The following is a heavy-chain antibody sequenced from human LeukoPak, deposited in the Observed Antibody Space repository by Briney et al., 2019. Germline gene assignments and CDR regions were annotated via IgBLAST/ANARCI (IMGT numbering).Heavy chain of an antibody. V-gene: IGHV4-61*02. Sequence: PSETLSLTCTVPGCSIRSGSYYWSWIRQPAGKGLEWIRRIYTSGSTNYNPSLKSRVTISVDTSKNQFSLKLSSVTAADTAVYYCARSAIVGATDGYYFDYWGQGTLVTVSS. D-gene: IGHD1-26*01. J-gene: IGHJ4*02. CDR2: IYTSGST. CDR1: GCSIRSGSYY. CDR3: ARSAIVGATDGYYFDY.